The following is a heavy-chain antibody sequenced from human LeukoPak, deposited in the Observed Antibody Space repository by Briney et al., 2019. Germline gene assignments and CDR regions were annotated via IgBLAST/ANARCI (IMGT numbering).Heavy chain of an antibody. J-gene: IGHJ3*02. Sequence: GGSLRLSCAASGFTFSSYWMSWVRQAPGKGLEWVANIKQDGSEKYYVDSVKGRFTISRDNAKNSLYLQMNSLRAEDTAVYYCARDQGGSTSAFDIWGQGTMVTVSS. CDR1: GFTFSSYW. CDR2: IKQDGSEK. D-gene: IGHD1-26*01. V-gene: IGHV3-7*01. CDR3: ARDQGGSTSAFDI.